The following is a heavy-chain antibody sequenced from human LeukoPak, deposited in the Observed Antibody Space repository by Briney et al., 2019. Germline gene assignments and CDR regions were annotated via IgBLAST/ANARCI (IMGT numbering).Heavy chain of an antibody. Sequence: PETPCDTRAVDGGSISDYSWDWHRQPPGKGLEWIGEINHSRGTNYNASRKREVTISVDTSPSRFSLKVRSVTAADTAMYYCARGRYIGGRRDGSYFEYWGQGTLVTVSS. CDR1: GGSISDYS. CDR2: INHSRGT. D-gene: IGHD3-9*01. V-gene: IGHV4-34*01. CDR3: ARGRYIGGRRDGSYFEY. J-gene: IGHJ4*02.